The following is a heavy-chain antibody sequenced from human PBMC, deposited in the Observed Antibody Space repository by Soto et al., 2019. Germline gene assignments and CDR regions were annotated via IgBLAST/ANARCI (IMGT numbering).Heavy chain of an antibody. J-gene: IGHJ1*01. CDR1: GASISSRGSY. D-gene: IGHD2-21*02. CDR2: IYHNGVT. V-gene: IGHV4-39*01. CDR3: AGHPRDWSFQD. Sequence: SETLSLTCTVSGASISSRGSYWAWIRQPPGKGLEWIATIYHNGVTYNNPSLKSRLSISVDTSTNHFSLKLTSVTAADTAMYYCAGHPRDWSFQDWGPGIWVTVSS.